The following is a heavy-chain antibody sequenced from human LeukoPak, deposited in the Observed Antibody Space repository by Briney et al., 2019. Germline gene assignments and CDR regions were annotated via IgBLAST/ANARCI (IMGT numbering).Heavy chain of an antibody. V-gene: IGHV1-8*01. CDR3: AREGSSSVAGYYYYMDV. D-gene: IGHD6-6*01. Sequence: ASVKVSCKASGYTFTSYDINWVRQATGQGLEWMGRMNPNSGNTGYAQKFQGRVTMTRNTSISTAYMELSSLRSEDTAVYYCAREGSSSVAGYYYYMDVWGKGTTVTVSS. J-gene: IGHJ6*03. CDR1: GYTFTSYD. CDR2: MNPNSGNT.